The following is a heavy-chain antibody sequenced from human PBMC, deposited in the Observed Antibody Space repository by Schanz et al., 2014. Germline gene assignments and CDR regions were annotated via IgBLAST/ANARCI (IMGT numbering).Heavy chain of an antibody. J-gene: IGHJ4*02. D-gene: IGHD3-10*01. CDR1: GFTFNSYA. V-gene: IGHV3-23*01. Sequence: DVQLLESGGGLVQPGGSLRLSCAASGFTFNSYAMTWVRQAPGKGMEWVSSSSHSGGSKYYADSVKGRFTISRDNSENTLYLQMNSLRTEDTAVYYCARANYRRKINFDYWGRGTLVTVSS. CDR3: ARANYRRKINFDY. CDR2: SSHSGGSK.